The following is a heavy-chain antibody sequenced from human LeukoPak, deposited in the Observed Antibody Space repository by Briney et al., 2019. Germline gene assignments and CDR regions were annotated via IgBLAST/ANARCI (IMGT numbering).Heavy chain of an antibody. CDR1: GFTFSTYG. V-gene: IGHV3-48*01. CDR3: AKDSTRGSSWYRIAVAGTSFDY. CDR2: ISSSSDAI. Sequence: GGSLRLSCAASGFTFSTYGMNWVRQAPGKGPEWVSYISSSSDAIYYPDSVRGRFTISRDNAKNSLYLQMNSLRAEDTAVYYCAKDSTRGSSWYRIAVAGTSFDYWGQGTLVTVSS. J-gene: IGHJ4*02. D-gene: IGHD6-19*01.